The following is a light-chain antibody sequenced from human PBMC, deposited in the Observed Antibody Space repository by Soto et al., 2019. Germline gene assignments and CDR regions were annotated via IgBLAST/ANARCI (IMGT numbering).Light chain of an antibody. V-gene: IGLV2-14*01. CDR2: EVV. J-gene: IGLJ3*02. CDR3: SSFTSSSTWV. CDR1: SSDVGGYNY. Sequence: QSALTQPASVSGSPGQSITISCTGTSSDVGGYNYVSWYQQHPGKAPKLLIYEVVKRPSGVSNRFSGSKSGNTASLTISGLQADDEADYYCSSFTSSSTWVFGGGTKVTVL.